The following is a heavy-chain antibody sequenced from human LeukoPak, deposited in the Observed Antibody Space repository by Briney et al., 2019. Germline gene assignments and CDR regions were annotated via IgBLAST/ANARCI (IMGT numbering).Heavy chain of an antibody. J-gene: IGHJ6*02. CDR3: ARGLRITIFGVVHANYYYYGMDV. V-gene: IGHV4-39*07. D-gene: IGHD3-3*01. CDR1: GSSISSSSYY. CDR2: IYYSGST. Sequence: SETLSLTCTVSGSSISSSSYYWGWIRQPPGKGLEWIGSIYYSGSTNYNPSLKSRVTISVDTSKNQFSLKLSSVTAADTAVYYCARGLRITIFGVVHANYYYYGMDVWGQGTTVTVSS.